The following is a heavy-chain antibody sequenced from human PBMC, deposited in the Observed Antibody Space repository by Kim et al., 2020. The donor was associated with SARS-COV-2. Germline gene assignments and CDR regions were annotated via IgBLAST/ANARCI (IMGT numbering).Heavy chain of an antibody. J-gene: IGHJ5*02. Sequence: SVKVSCKVSGGTFSSSLINWVRQVPGQGLEWMGGIIPVFGTTKYAQKFQGRITITADEFTRTAYMKLSSLRTQDTAVYYCAREVAVAGAESGWFDPWGQGTLVTVSS. CDR2: IIPVFGTT. CDR1: GGTFSSSL. D-gene: IGHD6-19*01. CDR3: AREVAVAGAESGWFDP. V-gene: IGHV1-69*13.